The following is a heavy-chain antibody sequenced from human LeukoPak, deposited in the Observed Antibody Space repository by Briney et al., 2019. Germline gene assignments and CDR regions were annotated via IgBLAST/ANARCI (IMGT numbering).Heavy chain of an antibody. Sequence: PSETLSLTCAVSGGSISSYYWSWVRQPPGKGLEWIGYIYYNGSTNYNPSLKSRVTISVHTSKNQFSLKLSSVTAADTAVYYCAREVGTQGEACDIWGQGTMVTVSS. J-gene: IGHJ3*02. V-gene: IGHV4-59*01. CDR2: IYYNGST. D-gene: IGHD4-23*01. CDR1: GGSISSYY. CDR3: AREVGTQGEACDI.